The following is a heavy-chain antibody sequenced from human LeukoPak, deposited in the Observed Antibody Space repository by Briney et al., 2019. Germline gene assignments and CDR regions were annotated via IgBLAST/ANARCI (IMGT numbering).Heavy chain of an antibody. CDR3: ARDLQGYGPVSSPFDY. V-gene: IGHV3-53*01. Sequence: GGSLRLSCAASGFTVSSNYMNWVRQATGKGLEWVSVIYSGGSTYYADPVKGRFTISRANSKNTLYLQMNSLRAEDTAVYYCARDLQGYGPVSSPFDYWGQGPLVTVSS. D-gene: IGHD3-10*01. CDR2: IYSGGST. CDR1: GFTVSSNY. J-gene: IGHJ4*02.